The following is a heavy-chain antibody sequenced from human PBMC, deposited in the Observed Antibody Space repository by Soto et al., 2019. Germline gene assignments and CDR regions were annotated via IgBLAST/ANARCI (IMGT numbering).Heavy chain of an antibody. V-gene: IGHV1-18*01. CDR1: GYIFTNYA. J-gene: IGHJ4*01. CDR3: ARDNDVLTGYVFDN. CDR2: ISGYNGDTNT. Sequence: QVQLVQSGAEVRKPGASVKVSCKASGYIFTNYAISWVRQTPGQGPEWMGWISGYNGDTNTHYPQKFQGRVTITTGMPRTTSYMVVRSLRSDDTAVYYCARDNDVLTGYVFDNWGHGTLVTVSS. D-gene: IGHD3-9*01.